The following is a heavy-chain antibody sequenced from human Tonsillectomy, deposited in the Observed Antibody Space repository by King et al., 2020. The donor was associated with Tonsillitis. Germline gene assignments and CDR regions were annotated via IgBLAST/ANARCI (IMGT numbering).Heavy chain of an antibody. Sequence: QLVQSGGGVVQPGRSLRLSCAASGFTFSRYGMHWVRQAPGKGLEWVAVTSYDGGNKYYAGSVQGRFTISRDNSKNTLFLQMNSLRPEDTAVYYCARPHAXSXYYYYGMDVWGQXXXVTVSS. V-gene: IGHV3-30*03. J-gene: IGHJ6*02. CDR2: TSYDGGNK. CDR3: ARPHAXSXYYYYGMDV. CDR1: GFTFSRYG.